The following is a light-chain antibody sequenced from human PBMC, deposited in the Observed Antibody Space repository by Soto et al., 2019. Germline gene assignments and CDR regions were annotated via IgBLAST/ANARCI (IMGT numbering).Light chain of an antibody. CDR3: QQYSTYPWT. V-gene: IGKV1-5*01. CDR2: DAS. J-gene: IGKJ1*01. CDR1: QSISTW. Sequence: DIQLTQSPSTLSASVGDRVSITCRASQSISTWLAWYQQKPGKAPKLLIFDASSLESRVSSRFSGRGSGTQFTLTISSLQPDDFATYYCQQYSTYPWTFGHGAKVEFK.